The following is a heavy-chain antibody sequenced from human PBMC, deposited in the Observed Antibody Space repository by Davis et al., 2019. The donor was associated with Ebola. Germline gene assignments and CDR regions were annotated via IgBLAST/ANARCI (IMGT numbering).Heavy chain of an antibody. CDR2: ISAYNGNT. J-gene: IGHJ6*02. CDR3: ARDISGMYYYGMDV. V-gene: IGHV1-18*04. D-gene: IGHD1-26*01. CDR1: GYTFSTYG. Sequence: ASVKVSCKASGYTFSTYGLSWVRQAPGQGLEWMGWISAYNGNTNYAQKVQGRVTMTTDTSTGTAYMELRSLRSDDTAVYYCARDISGMYYYGMDVWGQGTTVTVSS.